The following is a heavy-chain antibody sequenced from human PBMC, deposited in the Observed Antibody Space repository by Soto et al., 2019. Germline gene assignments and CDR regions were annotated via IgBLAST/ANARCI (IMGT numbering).Heavy chain of an antibody. CDR3: EIGPSTGRGGMDV. D-gene: IGHD2-2*01. CDR2: IIPVFGTP. CDR1: GGTFSSYT. V-gene: IGHV1-69*01. Sequence: QVQLVQSGAEVKKPGSSVKVYCQASGGTFSSYTISWVRQAPGHGLELMGVIIPVFGTPTYAPKFQGRVTITAAESTTTAYMELTGLTSEDTAVYYCEIGPSTGRGGMDVWGKGPTVTVSS. J-gene: IGHJ6*04.